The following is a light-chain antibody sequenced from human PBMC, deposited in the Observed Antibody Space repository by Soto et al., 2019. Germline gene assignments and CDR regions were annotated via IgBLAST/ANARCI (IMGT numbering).Light chain of an antibody. CDR2: EVN. V-gene: IGLV2-8*01. Sequence: SVLTEPPSGAGSPGQSVTISCTGTSSDVGGYNSVSWYQQHPGKAPKLMIYEVNKRPSGVPDRFSGSKSGNTASLTVSGLQADDEADYYCSSYAGSNNVLFGGGTKVTVL. CDR3: SSYAGSNNVL. J-gene: IGLJ2*01. CDR1: SSDVGGYNS.